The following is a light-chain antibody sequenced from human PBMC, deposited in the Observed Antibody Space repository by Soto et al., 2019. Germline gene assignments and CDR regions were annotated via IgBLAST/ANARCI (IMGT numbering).Light chain of an antibody. J-gene: IGLJ2*01. CDR2: YDS. V-gene: IGLV3-21*04. CDR3: QVCDSSSDHVV. CDR1: NIGSKS. Sequence: SYELTQPPSVSVAPGKTARITCGGNNIGSKSVHWYQQKPGQAPVLVIYYDSDRPSGIPERFSGSNSGNTATLTISRVEAGDEADYNCQVCDSSSDHVVFGGGIKLTVL.